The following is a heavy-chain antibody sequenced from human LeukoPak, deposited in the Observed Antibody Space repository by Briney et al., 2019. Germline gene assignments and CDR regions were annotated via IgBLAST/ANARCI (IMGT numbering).Heavy chain of an antibody. CDR1: GFTFSSYA. J-gene: IGHJ4*02. V-gene: IGHV3-23*01. CDR2: ISGSGGST. CDR3: AKVGDSSGYQYYFDY. Sequence: GGSLRLSCAASGFTFSSYAMSWVRQAPGKGLEWESAISGSGGSTYYADSVKGRFTISRDNSKNTLYLQMNSLRAEDTAVYYCAKVGDSSGYQYYFDYWGQGTLVTVSS. D-gene: IGHD3-22*01.